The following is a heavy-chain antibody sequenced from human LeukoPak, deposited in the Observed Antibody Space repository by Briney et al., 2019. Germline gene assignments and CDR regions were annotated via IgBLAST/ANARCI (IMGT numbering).Heavy chain of an antibody. CDR1: RFTFSDYY. D-gene: IGHD6-13*01. CDR2: ISYDGSNK. J-gene: IGHJ5*02. Sequence: GGSLRLSCASSRFTFSDYYMSWIRQAPGKGLEWVAVISYDGSNKYYADSVKGRFTISRDNSKNTLYLQMNSLRAEDTAVYYCARERVAALGTGWFDPWGQGTLVTVSS. V-gene: IGHV3-30*04. CDR3: ARERVAALGTGWFDP.